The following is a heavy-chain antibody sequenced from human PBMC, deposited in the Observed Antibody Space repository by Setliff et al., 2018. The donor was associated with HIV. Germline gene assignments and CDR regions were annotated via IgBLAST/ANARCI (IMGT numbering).Heavy chain of an antibody. D-gene: IGHD1-26*01. CDR3: ARGRGSLPVLYYYYYYMDV. V-gene: IGHV4-4*02. Sequence: SETLSLTCTVSGGSISSNNWWSWVRQPPGKGLEWIGEINHSGSTNYNPSLKSRVTISVDTSKNQFSLKLSSVTAADTAVYYCARGRGSLPVLYYYYYYMDVWGKGTTVTVSS. CDR2: INHSGST. J-gene: IGHJ6*03. CDR1: GGSISSNNW.